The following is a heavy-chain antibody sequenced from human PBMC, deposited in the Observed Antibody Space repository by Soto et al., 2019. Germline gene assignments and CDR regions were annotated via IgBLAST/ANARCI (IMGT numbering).Heavy chain of an antibody. J-gene: IGHJ6*02. CDR2: IYYSGST. CDR3: XXXGPYXMDV. Sequence: QVQLQESGPGLVKPSETLSLTCTVSGGSISSYYWSWIRQPPGKGLEWIGYIYYSGSTNYNPSLXXXXXXXXXXXXXXXXXXXXXXXXXXXXXXXXXXXGPYXMDVWGQGTTVTVSS. V-gene: IGHV4-59*01. CDR1: GGSISSYY.